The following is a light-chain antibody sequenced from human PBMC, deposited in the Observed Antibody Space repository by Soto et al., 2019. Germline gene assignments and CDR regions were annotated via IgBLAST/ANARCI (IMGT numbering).Light chain of an antibody. Sequence: EIVMTQSPATLSVSPGERATLSCRASQSVSSNLAWYQQKPGQAARRLLYVASTRATGIPARLSGSGSGTEHTLTIRSMQSEDDAVYYCQQDNKWPQRTFGQGTKVEIK. V-gene: IGKV3-15*01. J-gene: IGKJ1*01. CDR1: QSVSSN. CDR3: QQDNKWPQRT. CDR2: VAS.